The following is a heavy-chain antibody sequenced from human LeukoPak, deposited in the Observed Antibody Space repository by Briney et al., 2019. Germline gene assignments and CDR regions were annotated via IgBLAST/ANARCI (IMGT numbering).Heavy chain of an antibody. CDR3: ARDYDFVYYYMDV. Sequence: GGSLRLSCAASGFTFSSYGMHWVRQAPGKGLEWVAVIWYDGSNKYYADSVKGRFTISRDNSKNTLYLQMNSLRAEDTAVYYCARDYDFVYYYMDVWGKGTTVTVSS. V-gene: IGHV3-33*01. CDR2: IWYDGSNK. J-gene: IGHJ6*03. D-gene: IGHD3-3*01. CDR1: GFTFSSYG.